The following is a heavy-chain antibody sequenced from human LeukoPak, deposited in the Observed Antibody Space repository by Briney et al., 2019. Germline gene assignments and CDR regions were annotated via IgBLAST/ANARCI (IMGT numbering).Heavy chain of an antibody. D-gene: IGHD5-12*01. J-gene: IGHJ4*02. V-gene: IGHV3-30*02. CDR1: AFTFSTYG. CDR3: TKASGGSDYGYFEY. CDR2: IRYDGSNK. Sequence: GGSLRLSCVGSAFTFSTYGMHWVRQAPGKGLEWVAFIRYDGSNKEYADSVKGRFTISRDNSKNTLYLQMNSLRAEDTAVYYCTKASGGSDYGYFEYWGQGTLVIVS.